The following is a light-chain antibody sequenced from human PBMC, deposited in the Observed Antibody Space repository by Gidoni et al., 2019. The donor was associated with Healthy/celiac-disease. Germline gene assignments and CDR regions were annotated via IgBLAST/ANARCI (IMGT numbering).Light chain of an antibody. V-gene: IGKV1-39*01. Sequence: DIQFTQSPSSLSASVGDRVTITCRASQSISSYLTWYQQKPGKAPKLLIYGASSLQSGVPSRFSGSGSGTDFTLTISSLEPEDFATYYCQQCYSTPRTFGQGTKVEIK. CDR1: QSISSY. CDR3: QQCYSTPRT. CDR2: GAS. J-gene: IGKJ1*01.